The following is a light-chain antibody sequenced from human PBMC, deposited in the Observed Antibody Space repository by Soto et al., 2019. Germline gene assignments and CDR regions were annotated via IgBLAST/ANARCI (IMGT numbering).Light chain of an antibody. J-gene: IGKJ2*01. CDR1: QHVSSN. CDR2: RAS. Sequence: EIVMTQSPATLSVSPGGRATLSCRASQHVSSNFAWYRQKPGQAPTLLIYRASTRATGIPARFSGSGSGTEFTHTICTLQSENFAVYYCQPYNNWPYTFGQATKLEIK. V-gene: IGKV3-15*01. CDR3: QPYNNWPYT.